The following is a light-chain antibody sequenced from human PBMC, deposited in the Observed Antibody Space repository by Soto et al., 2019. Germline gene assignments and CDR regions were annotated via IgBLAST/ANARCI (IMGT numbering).Light chain of an antibody. CDR1: QSISSY. V-gene: IGKV1-17*01. CDR2: AAS. J-gene: IGKJ4*01. CDR3: LRHDDYPLT. Sequence: DIQMTQSPSSLSASVGDRVTITCRASQSISSYLNWYQQKPGKAPKLLIYAASSLQRGVPSRFSGSGSGTEFTLTISSLQPEDFATYYCLRHDDYPLTFGGGTKLDI.